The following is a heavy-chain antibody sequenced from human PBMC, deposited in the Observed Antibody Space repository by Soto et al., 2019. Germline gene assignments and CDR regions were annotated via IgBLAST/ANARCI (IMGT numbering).Heavy chain of an antibody. V-gene: IGHV4-31*03. CDR1: GGSISSGGYY. J-gene: IGHJ4*02. Sequence: QVQLQESGPGLVKPSQTLSLTCTVSGGSISSGGYYWSWIRQHPGKGLEWIGYIYYSGSTYYNPFLKSRVSISVDPSKNQFSLKLSSVPAADTAVYYCARVSQFVGWTSPQFDYWGQGTLVTVSS. D-gene: IGHD2-15*01. CDR3: ARVSQFVGWTSPQFDY. CDR2: IYYSGST.